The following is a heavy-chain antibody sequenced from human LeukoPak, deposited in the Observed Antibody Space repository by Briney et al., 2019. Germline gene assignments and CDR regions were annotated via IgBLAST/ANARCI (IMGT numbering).Heavy chain of an antibody. D-gene: IGHD3-3*02. CDR1: GGSISSGSFY. Sequence: SETLSLTCTVFGGSISSGSFYWNWIRQPAGKGLEWIGYIYHSGSTYYNPSLKSRVTISVDRSKNQFSLKLSSVTAADTAVYYCASPFSAYYYMDVWGKGTTVTVSS. CDR2: IYHSGST. V-gene: IGHV4-30-2*01. CDR3: ASPFSAYYYMDV. J-gene: IGHJ6*03.